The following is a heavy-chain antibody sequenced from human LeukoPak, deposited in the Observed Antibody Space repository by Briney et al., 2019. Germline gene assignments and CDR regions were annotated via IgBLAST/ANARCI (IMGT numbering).Heavy chain of an antibody. CDR1: GYTFTSYG. CDR3: ARLTGPPPLGYYGMDV. V-gene: IGHV1-18*01. Sequence: EASVKVSCKASGYTFTSYGISWVRQAPGQGLEWMGWISAYNGNTNYAQKLQGRVTTTTDTSTSTAYMELRSLRSDDTAVYYCARLTGPPPLGYYGMDVWGQGTTVTVSS. CDR2: ISAYNGNT. D-gene: IGHD1-14*01. J-gene: IGHJ6*02.